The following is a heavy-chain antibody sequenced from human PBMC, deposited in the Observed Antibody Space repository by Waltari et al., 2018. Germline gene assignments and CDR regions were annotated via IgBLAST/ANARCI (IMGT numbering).Heavy chain of an antibody. CDR1: GYTFTDYY. CDR2: MNPNSGNT. V-gene: IGHV1-8*03. J-gene: IGHJ3*02. CDR3: ARGPGSYFGAFDI. Sequence: VQLVQSGAEVKKPGATVKISCKVSGYTFTDYYMHWVQQAPGKGLEWMGWMNPNSGNTGYAQKFQGRVTITRNTSISTAYMELSSLRSEDTAVYYCARGPGSYFGAFDIWGQGTMVTVSS. D-gene: IGHD3-10*01.